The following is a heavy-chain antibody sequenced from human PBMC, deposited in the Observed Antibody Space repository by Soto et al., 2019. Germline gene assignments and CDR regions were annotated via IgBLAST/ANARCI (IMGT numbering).Heavy chain of an antibody. CDR3: ARHTRNQFDP. J-gene: IGHJ5*02. CDR1: GGSFSGYY. V-gene: IGHV4-34*01. CDR2: INHRRST. Sequence: PSETLSLTCAVYGGSFSGYYWTWIRQPPGKGLEWIGEINHRRSTSYNPSLKRRVTMSIDTSKNQFSLHLSSVTAADTAVYYCARHTRNQFDPWGQGTLVTVSS.